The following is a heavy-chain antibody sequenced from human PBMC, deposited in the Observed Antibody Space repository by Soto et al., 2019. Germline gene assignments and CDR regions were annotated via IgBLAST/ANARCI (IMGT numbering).Heavy chain of an antibody. Sequence: GYSSETLSLTCTVSGGSISSYYWSWIRQPAGKGLEWIGRIYTSGSTNYNPSLKSRVTMSVDTSKNQFSLKLSSVTAADTAVYYCAREVLSDTAITNHFDYWGQGTLVTVSS. V-gene: IGHV4-4*07. CDR1: GGSISSYY. J-gene: IGHJ4*02. CDR2: IYTSGST. D-gene: IGHD5-18*01. CDR3: AREVLSDTAITNHFDY.